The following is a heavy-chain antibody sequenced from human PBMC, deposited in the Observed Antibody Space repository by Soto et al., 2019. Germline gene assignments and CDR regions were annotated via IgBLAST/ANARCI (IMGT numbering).Heavy chain of an antibody. Sequence: GGSLRLSCAASGFTFSINAMSWVRQAPGKGLEWVSSVSGGGGSTDYADSVEGRFTISRDNSKNTLYLQMNSLRVEDTAIYYCAKHGGSGYYYTDFGYWGQGTLVTVSS. V-gene: IGHV3-23*01. CDR3: AKHGGSGYYYTDFGY. D-gene: IGHD3-22*01. J-gene: IGHJ4*02. CDR2: VSGGGGST. CDR1: GFTFSINA.